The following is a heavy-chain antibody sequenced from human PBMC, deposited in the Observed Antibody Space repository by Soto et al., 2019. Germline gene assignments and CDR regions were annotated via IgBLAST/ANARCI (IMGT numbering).Heavy chain of an antibody. CDR2: IYPSGST. Sequence: QVQLQESGPGLVKPSETLSLTCTVSGGSISSYYWSWIRQPAGKGLEWIGRIYPSGSTNYNPSLKGRDTMSVDTSKIQLPLKLSSVAAADTAVYCCARAWEFGEQNWFDPWGQGTLVTVSS. V-gene: IGHV4-4*07. D-gene: IGHD3-10*01. J-gene: IGHJ5*02. CDR3: ARAWEFGEQNWFDP. CDR1: GGSISSYY.